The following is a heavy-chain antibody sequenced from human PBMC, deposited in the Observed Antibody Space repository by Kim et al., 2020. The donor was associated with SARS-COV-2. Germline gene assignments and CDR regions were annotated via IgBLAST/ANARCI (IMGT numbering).Heavy chain of an antibody. CDR1: GFPFNFYE. CDR3: ARSSNPLPSMFGAPXAIVRDVXDI. CDR2: ISSTGDTTSYST. Sequence: GGSLRLSCAASGFPFNFYEMNWVRQAPGKGLEWLAYISSTGDTTSYSTSYADSVXXRXXISRDDAXNSLFLEKNSLRPDDTAVYFCARSSNPLPSMFGAPXAIVRDVXDIWGXXXKVTVS. J-gene: IGHJ3*02. D-gene: IGHD3-10*02. V-gene: IGHV3-48*03.